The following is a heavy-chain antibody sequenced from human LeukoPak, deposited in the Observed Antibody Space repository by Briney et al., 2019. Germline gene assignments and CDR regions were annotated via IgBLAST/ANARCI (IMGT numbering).Heavy chain of an antibody. CDR1: GGSISSYY. V-gene: IGHV4-59*01. J-gene: IGHJ5*02. CDR3: ARPNYDILTGYLDWFDP. D-gene: IGHD3-9*01. CDR2: IYYSGST. Sequence: PSETLSLTCTVSGGSISSYYWSWIRQPPGKGLEWIGYIYYSGSTNYNPSLKSRVTISVDTSKNQFSLKLSSVTAADTAVYYCARPNYDILTGYLDWFDPWGQGTLVTVSA.